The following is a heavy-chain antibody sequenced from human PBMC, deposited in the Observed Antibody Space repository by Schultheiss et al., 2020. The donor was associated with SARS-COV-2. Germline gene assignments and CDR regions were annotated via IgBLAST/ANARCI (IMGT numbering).Heavy chain of an antibody. CDR3: ARDLGESGGY. CDR1: NGSVSIGSYY. D-gene: IGHD3-10*01. Sequence: SQTLSLTCTVSNGSVSIGSYYWSWLRQPPGKGLEWIGYVNNIATTNYNPSLKSRVTISIDKSKNQFSLKVTSVTAPDTAVDFCARDLGESGGYWGQGTLVTVSS. V-gene: IGHV4-61*01. CDR2: VNNIATT. J-gene: IGHJ4*02.